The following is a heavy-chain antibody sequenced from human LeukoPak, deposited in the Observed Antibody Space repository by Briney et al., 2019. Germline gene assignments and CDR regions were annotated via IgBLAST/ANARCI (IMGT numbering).Heavy chain of an antibody. D-gene: IGHD3-3*02. CDR1: GYSISSGYY. CDR3: ARTIRSRPSYYYYGMDV. Sequence: PSETLSLTCTVSGYSISSGYYWGWIRQPPGRGLEWIANIYHSGNTYYNPSLKSRVTISVDTSKNQFSLKLSSVTAADTAEYYCARTIRSRPSYYYYGMDVWGQGTTVTVSS. CDR2: IYHSGNT. V-gene: IGHV4-38-2*02. J-gene: IGHJ6*02.